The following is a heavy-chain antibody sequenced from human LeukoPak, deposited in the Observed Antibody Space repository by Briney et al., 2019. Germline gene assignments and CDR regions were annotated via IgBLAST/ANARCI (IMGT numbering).Heavy chain of an antibody. J-gene: IGHJ4*02. D-gene: IGHD3-22*01. V-gene: IGHV3-48*03. Sequence: GGSLRLSCAASGFTFSSYEMNWVRQAPGKGLEWVSYISSTGSTIYYADSVKGRFTISRDNAKTSLYLQMNSLRAEDTAVYYCASDYYDRSQYWGQGTLVTVSS. CDR3: ASDYYDRSQY. CDR2: ISSTGSTI. CDR1: GFTFSSYE.